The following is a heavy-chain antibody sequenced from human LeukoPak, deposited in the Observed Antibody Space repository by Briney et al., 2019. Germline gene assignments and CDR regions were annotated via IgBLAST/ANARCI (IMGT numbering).Heavy chain of an antibody. J-gene: IGHJ4*02. CDR2: MNPNSGNT. CDR1: GYTFTGYY. V-gene: IGHV1-2*02. Sequence: ASVKVSCKASGYTFTGYYMHWVRQAPGQGLEWMGWMNPNSGNTGYAQKFQGRVTMTRDTSISTAYMELSRLRSDDTAVYYCARVMYSSSWYPGLYWGQGTLVTVSS. CDR3: ARVMYSSSWYPGLY. D-gene: IGHD6-13*01.